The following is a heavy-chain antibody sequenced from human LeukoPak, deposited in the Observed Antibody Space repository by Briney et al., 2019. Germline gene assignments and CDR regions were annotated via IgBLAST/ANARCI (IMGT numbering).Heavy chain of an antibody. CDR2: IYYSGST. Sequence: PSETLSLTCTVSGGSISSYYWSWIRQPPGKGLEWIGYIYYSGSTNYNPSLKSRVTISVDTSKNQFSLKLSSVTDADTAVYYCAASDRGFDAFDIWGQGTMVTVSS. CDR3: AASDRGFDAFDI. D-gene: IGHD5-12*01. CDR1: GGSISSYY. J-gene: IGHJ3*02. V-gene: IGHV4-59*01.